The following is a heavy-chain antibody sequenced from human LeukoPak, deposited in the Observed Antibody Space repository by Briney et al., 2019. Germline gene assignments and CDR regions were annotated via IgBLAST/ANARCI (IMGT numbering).Heavy chain of an antibody. Sequence: PGGSLRLSCAVSGLTVSNKYMSWVRQAPGKGLEWVSVVYGGGSTNSADSVKGRFTISRDKSKNTLYLQMKSLRAEDTAVYYCASGESDWEKEFDYWGQGTLVTVSS. CDR1: GLTVSNKY. CDR2: VYGGGST. J-gene: IGHJ4*02. V-gene: IGHV3-53*01. CDR3: ASGESDWEKEFDY. D-gene: IGHD2-21*02.